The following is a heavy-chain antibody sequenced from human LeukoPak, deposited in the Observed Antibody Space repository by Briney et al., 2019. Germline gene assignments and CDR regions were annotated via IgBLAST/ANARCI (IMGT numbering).Heavy chain of an antibody. V-gene: IGHV4-59*01. CDR1: GVSISGYY. Sequence: ASETLSLTCTVSGVSISGYYWNWIRQPPGKGLEWIAYIYYSGSTSYNPSLKSRVTISVDTSKNRCSLKLSSVTAADTAVYYCSRGNPYYHGMDVWGKGTTVTVSS. CDR3: SRGNPYYHGMDV. CDR2: IYYSGST. J-gene: IGHJ6*04.